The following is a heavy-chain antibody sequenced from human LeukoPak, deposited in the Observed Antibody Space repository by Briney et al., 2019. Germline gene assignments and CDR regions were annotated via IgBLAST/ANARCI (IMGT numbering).Heavy chain of an antibody. J-gene: IGHJ3*02. CDR2: MNPNSGNT. Sequence: ASVKVSCKASGYTFTSYDINWVRQATGQGLEWMGWMNPNSGNTGYAQKFQGRVTMTRNTSISTAYMELSSLRSEDMAVYYCARVLVDNDAFDIWGQGTMVTVSS. CDR1: GYTFTSYD. CDR3: ARVLVDNDAFDI. V-gene: IGHV1-8*01. D-gene: IGHD5-24*01.